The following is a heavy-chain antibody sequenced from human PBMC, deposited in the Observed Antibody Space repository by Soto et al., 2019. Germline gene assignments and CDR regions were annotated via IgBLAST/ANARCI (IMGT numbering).Heavy chain of an antibody. CDR3: ARDFPDYGDYHYYGMDV. V-gene: IGHV1-69*13. CDR1: GGTFSSYA. J-gene: IGHJ6*02. CDR2: IIPIFGTA. D-gene: IGHD4-17*01. Sequence: SVKVSCKASGGTFSSYAISWVRQAPGQGLEWMGGIIPIFGTANYAQKFQGRVTITADESTSTAYMELSSLRSEDTAVYYCARDFPDYGDYHYYGMDVWGQGTTVTVSS.